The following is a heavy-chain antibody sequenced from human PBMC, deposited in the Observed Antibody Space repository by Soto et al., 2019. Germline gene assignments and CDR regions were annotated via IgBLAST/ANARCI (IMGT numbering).Heavy chain of an antibody. CDR2: IIPIFGTA. D-gene: IGHD3-3*01. J-gene: IGHJ6*02. CDR3: ASKGGWSGKYYYYYGMDV. V-gene: IGHV1-69*13. CDR1: GVTFSSYS. Sequence: SVKVSCEASGVTFSSYSSSWVRQAPGQGLEWMGGIIPIFGTANYAQKFQGRVTITADESTSTAYMELSSLRSEDTAVYYCASKGGWSGKYYYYYGMDVWGQGTTVTVPS.